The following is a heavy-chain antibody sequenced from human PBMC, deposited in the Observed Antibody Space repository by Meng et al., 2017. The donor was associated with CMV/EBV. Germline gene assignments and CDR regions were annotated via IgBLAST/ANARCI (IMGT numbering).Heavy chain of an antibody. CDR3: ARVKANIEDYGDPYYYYGMDV. J-gene: IGHJ6*02. Sequence: SVTVSCKASGGTFSSYAISWVRQAPGQGLEWMGGIIPIFGTANYAQKFQGRVTITTDESTSTAYMELSSLRSEDTAVYYCARVKANIEDYGDPYYYYGMDVWGQGATVTVSS. CDR1: GGTFSSYA. V-gene: IGHV1-69*05. CDR2: IIPIFGTA. D-gene: IGHD4-17*01.